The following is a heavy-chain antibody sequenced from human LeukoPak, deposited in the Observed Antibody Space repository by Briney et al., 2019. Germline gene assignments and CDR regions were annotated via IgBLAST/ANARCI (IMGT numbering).Heavy chain of an antibody. CDR1: GGSISSYY. J-gene: IGHJ4*02. Sequence: SETLTLTCTVSGGSISSYYWSWIRQPPGKGLDWIGYISDSGSANYNPSLKSRVTISLDTSKSQFSLKLSSVTAADTAVYYCARSRHTYYYDSSGYSNFDYWGQGTLVTVSS. CDR2: ISDSGSA. CDR3: ARSRHTYYYDSSGYSNFDY. D-gene: IGHD3-22*01. V-gene: IGHV4-59*08.